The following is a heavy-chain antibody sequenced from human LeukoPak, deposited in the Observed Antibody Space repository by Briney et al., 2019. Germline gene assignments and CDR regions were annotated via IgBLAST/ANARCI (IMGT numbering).Heavy chain of an antibody. D-gene: IGHD5-18*01. CDR2: TSGSGGTT. J-gene: IGHJ5*02. V-gene: IGHV3-23*01. CDR1: GFTFSSYA. Sequence: TGGSLRLSCAASGFTFSSYAMSWGRQAGGKGLEWVSATSGSGGTTYYADSVKDRFTTSRDNTKNTLYLQMNSLRAEDTVVYYCAKGYGYSYGRNWFDPWGQGTLVTVSS. CDR3: AKGYGYSYGRNWFDP.